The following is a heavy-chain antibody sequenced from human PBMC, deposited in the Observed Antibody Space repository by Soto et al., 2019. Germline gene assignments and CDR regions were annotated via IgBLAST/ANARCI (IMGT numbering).Heavy chain of an antibody. J-gene: IGHJ6*01. CDR2: ISYDGGNK. V-gene: IGHV3-30-3*01. CDR1: GFTFSSYA. D-gene: IGHD4-4*01. CDR3: ARDRIIGSTLTKNYYYGMDV. Sequence: GGSLRLSCADSGFTFSSYALHWVRQAPGKGLEWVALISYDGGNKYYADSVKARFTISRDISKNTLYLQINSLRPEDTAVYYCARDRIIGSTLTKNYYYGMDVWGQGTTVTVSS.